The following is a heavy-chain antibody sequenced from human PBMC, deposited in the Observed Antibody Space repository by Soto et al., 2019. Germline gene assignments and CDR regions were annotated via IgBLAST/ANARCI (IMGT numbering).Heavy chain of an antibody. CDR3: ARGGGSGSYYKGGWFDP. D-gene: IGHD3-10*01. CDR1: GGSFSRGDYY. Sequence: SETLSLTCAVYGGSFSRGDYYWGWIRQPPGKGLEWIGYIYYSGSTYYNPSLKSRVTISVDTSKNQFSLKLSSVTAADTAVYYCARGGGSGSYYKGGWFDPWGQGTLVTVSS. V-gene: IGHV4-30-4*01. J-gene: IGHJ5*02. CDR2: IYYSGST.